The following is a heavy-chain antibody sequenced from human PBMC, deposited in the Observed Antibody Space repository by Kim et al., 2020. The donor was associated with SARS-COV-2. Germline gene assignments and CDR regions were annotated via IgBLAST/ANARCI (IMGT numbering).Heavy chain of an antibody. CDR3: ARDPEKCMGGTCLTAFDL. D-gene: IGHD1-1*01. V-gene: IGHV3-33*01. CDR1: GYSFRTFG. CDR2: IWWDEACQ. J-gene: IGHJ3*01. Sequence: GGSLRLSCVASGYSFRTFGMHWVRQAPGKGLEWVAVIWWDEACQYYGASVKDRFTISRDNSKNTVSLQMNSLRVEDTAVYYCARDPEKCMGGTCLTAFDLWGQGTMVTVSS.